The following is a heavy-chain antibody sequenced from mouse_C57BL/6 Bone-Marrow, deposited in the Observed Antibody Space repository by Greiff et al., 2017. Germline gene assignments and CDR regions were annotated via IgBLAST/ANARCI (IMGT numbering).Heavy chain of an antibody. CDR3: TRDGDYDYDDAMDY. D-gene: IGHD2-4*01. J-gene: IGHJ4*01. CDR2: IDPESGGT. CDR1: GYTFTDYE. Sequence: QVQLQQSGAELVRPGASVTLSCKASGYTFTDYEMHWVKQTPVHGLEWIGAIDPESGGTAYNQKFKGKAILTADKSSSTAYMELRSLTSEDSAVYDCTRDGDYDYDDAMDYWGQGTSVTVSS. V-gene: IGHV1-15*01.